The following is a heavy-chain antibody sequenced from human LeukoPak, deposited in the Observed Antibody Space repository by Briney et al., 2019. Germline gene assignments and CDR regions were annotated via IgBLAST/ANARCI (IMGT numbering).Heavy chain of an antibody. CDR1: GGSVATYY. V-gene: IGHV4-4*07. CDR3: GKAAYWSGYYKPLYYLDV. D-gene: IGHD3-3*01. Sequence: SETLSLTCTVSGGSVATYYWAWIRQSPGKGLEFIGCMSTRGPTNYNPSLERRVSMSTDTSKNQVALTVISVAAADTAVYYCGKAAYWSGYYKPLYYLDVWGTPTTVIVSS. J-gene: IGHJ6*04. CDR2: MSTRGPT.